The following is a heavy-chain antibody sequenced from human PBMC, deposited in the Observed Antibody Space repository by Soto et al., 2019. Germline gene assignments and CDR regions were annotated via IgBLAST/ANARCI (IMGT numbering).Heavy chain of an antibody. Sequence: SRTRSLPCVGSGDTVSSNSVAWNWVRQSPSRGLEWLGRTYYRSRWYSDYAVSVRSRIDINADTSKNQVSLQLNSVTPEDTAVYYCARSEEDSDYYYYGMDVWGQGTTVTVSS. D-gene: IGHD2-15*01. J-gene: IGHJ6*02. CDR2: TYYRSRWYS. CDR3: ARSEEDSDYYYYGMDV. CDR1: GDTVSSNSVA. V-gene: IGHV6-1*01.